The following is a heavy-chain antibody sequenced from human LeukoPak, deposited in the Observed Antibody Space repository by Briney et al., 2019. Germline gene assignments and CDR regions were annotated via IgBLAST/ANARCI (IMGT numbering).Heavy chain of an antibody. CDR1: IFTFSRYG. Sequence: GMSVTLSCAASIFTFSRYGMHGVPQAPGKGVEGVADISYDESNKYYADSVKGRFTISRDNAKNTLYLQMNSLRVEDTAVYYCAKDYCSSTSCVGFDYWGQGTLVTVSS. CDR2: ISYDESNK. CDR3: AKDYCSSTSCVGFDY. D-gene: IGHD2-2*01. J-gene: IGHJ4*02. V-gene: IGHV3-30*18.